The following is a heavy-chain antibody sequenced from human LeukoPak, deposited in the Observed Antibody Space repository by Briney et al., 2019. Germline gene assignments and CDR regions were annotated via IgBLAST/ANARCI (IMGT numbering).Heavy chain of an antibody. CDR1: GGSISSSSYY. J-gene: IGHJ3*02. CDR2: IYYSGST. D-gene: IGHD3-10*01. CDR3: GGGMVRESEDAFDI. V-gene: IGHV4-39*07. Sequence: PSETLSLTCTVSGGSISSSSYYWGWIRQPPGKGLEWIGSIYYSGSTYYNPSLKSRVTISVDTSKNQFSLKLSSVTAADTAVYYCGGGMVRESEDAFDIWGQGTMVTVSS.